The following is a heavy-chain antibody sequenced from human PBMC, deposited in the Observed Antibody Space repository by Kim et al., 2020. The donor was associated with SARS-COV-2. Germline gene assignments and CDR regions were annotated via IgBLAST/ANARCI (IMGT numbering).Heavy chain of an antibody. Sequence: GGSLRLSCAASGFTFSSYAMSWVRQAPGKGLEWVSAISGSGGSTYYADSVKGRFTISRDNSKNTLYLQMNSLRAEDTAVYYCAKDGFVYYDILTGYYTQYSYYFDYWGQGTLVTVSS. D-gene: IGHD3-9*01. CDR2: ISGSGGST. CDR3: AKDGFVYYDILTGYYTQYSYYFDY. V-gene: IGHV3-23*01. J-gene: IGHJ4*02. CDR1: GFTFSSYA.